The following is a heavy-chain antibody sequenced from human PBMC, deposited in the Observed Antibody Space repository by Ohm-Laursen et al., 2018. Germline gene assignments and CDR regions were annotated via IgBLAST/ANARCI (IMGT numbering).Heavy chain of an antibody. J-gene: IGHJ2*01. D-gene: IGHD4-11*01. CDR1: DFTVSGAW. V-gene: IGHV3-15*01. CDR2: IKRSSEGSTT. CDR3: TTHYKF. Sequence: SLRLSCAASDFTVSGAWMSWVRQAPGKGLEWVGLIKRSSEGSTTHYAAPVKGRFAISRDDSENTLHLQIDSLKTEDTAIYYCTTHYKFWGHGTQVTVSS.